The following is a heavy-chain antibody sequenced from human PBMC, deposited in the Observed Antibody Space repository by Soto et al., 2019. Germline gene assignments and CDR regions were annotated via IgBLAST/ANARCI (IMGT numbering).Heavy chain of an antibody. CDR3: TWGIMLIRGVIPPGYYYGMDV. D-gene: IGHD3-10*01. CDR2: FNPIFETA. CDR1: GGTFSSYA. J-gene: IGHJ6*02. Sequence: QVQLVQSGAEVKKPGSSVKVSCKASGGTFSSYAISWVRQAPGQGLEWMGGFNPIFETANYAQKFQGRVTITADESTNRAYMELSSLRSEDTSVYSCTWGIMLIRGVIPPGYYYGMDVWGQGSTVAVSS. V-gene: IGHV1-69*01.